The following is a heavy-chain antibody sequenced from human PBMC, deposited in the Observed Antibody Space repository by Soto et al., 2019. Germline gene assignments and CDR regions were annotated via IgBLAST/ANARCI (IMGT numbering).Heavy chain of an antibody. Sequence: QVQLVQSGAEVKKPGSSVKVSCKASGGTFSSYAISWVRQAPGQGLEWMGGIIPIFGTADYAQKFQGRVTITADEYTRTAYMELSSLRSEDTAVYYCARLIGAAGPPHSPRYYYGMDVWGQGTTVTVSS. CDR1: GGTFSSYA. J-gene: IGHJ6*02. CDR3: ARLIGAAGPPHSPRYYYGMDV. D-gene: IGHD6-13*01. CDR2: IIPIFGTA. V-gene: IGHV1-69*12.